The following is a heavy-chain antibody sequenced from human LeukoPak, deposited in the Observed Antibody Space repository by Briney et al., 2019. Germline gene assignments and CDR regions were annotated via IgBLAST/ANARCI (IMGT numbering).Heavy chain of an antibody. V-gene: IGHV3-23*01. Sequence: GGSLRLSCAASGFSFGRNAMSWVRQAPGKGLEWVSVISGSGRTTFYADSVKGRFTISRDNSRNTLSLQMNSLRVEDTAVYYCAKEGRSLQTYWGQGTLVTVSS. CDR3: AKEGRSLQTY. J-gene: IGHJ4*02. CDR1: GFSFGRNA. D-gene: IGHD5-24*01. CDR2: ISGSGRTT.